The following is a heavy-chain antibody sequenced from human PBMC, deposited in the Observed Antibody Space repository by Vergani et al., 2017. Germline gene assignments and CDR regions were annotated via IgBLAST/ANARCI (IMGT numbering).Heavy chain of an antibody. CDR3: VYRKTECGTTCCFVPFYYFTYMVV. J-gene: IGHJ6*03. CDR2: IYWNDAQ. V-gene: IGHV2-5*04. Sequence: QITLKESGPTLVKPTQTLTLTCTFSGFSLNTRGMSVAWIRQPPGKALDWLALIYWNDAQHYSPSLNNRVNITKDTSKNQVVLTMTNMDYVDTGTYYCVYRKTECGTTCCFVPFYYFTYMVVLGKGTTVTVSS. CDR1: GFSLNTRGMS. D-gene: IGHD1-7*01.